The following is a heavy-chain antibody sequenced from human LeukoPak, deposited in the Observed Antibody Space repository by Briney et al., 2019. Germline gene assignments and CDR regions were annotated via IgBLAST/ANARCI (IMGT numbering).Heavy chain of an antibody. V-gene: IGHV3-15*01. CDR3: TSNRIPSTAVTTWY. Sequence: GGSLRLSCVASGFTFSNAWMNWVRQAPGKGLERLGRITAGGATDYAAPVKGRFTISRDNSENTLYLQVNNLKTEDTAVYYCTSNRIPSTAVTTWYWGQGTLVTVSS. J-gene: IGHJ4*02. D-gene: IGHD4-17*01. CDR2: ITAGGAT. CDR1: GFTFSNAW.